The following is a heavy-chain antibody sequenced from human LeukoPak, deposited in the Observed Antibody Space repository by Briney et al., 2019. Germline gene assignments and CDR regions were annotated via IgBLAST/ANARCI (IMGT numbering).Heavy chain of an antibody. Sequence: GESLKISCKTSGYSFTTFYITWVRHMPGKRLEWMGRIHPSDSYFNYSPSFQGHVTISSDTSIATVYLHWRSLKASDTAIYFCARHKEGYCTGGGCYSDFFDFGLDVWGQGTTVAVSS. CDR3: ARHKEGYCTGGGCYSDFFDFGLDV. J-gene: IGHJ6*02. CDR1: GYSFTTFY. CDR2: IHPSDSYF. D-gene: IGHD2-15*01. V-gene: IGHV5-10-1*01.